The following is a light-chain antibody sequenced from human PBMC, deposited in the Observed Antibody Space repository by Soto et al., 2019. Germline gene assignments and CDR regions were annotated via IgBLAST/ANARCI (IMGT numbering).Light chain of an antibody. V-gene: IGLV2-14*03. Sequence: QSALTQPASVSGPPGQSVTISCPGTTSDVGGNDYVSWYQQHPGKAPKLIIYGVTNRPSGVSNRFSGSKSANTAALTISGLQAADEADYYCSSYTTTFTWVFGGGTKLTVL. CDR3: SSYTTTFTWV. CDR1: TSDVGGNDY. J-gene: IGLJ3*02. CDR2: GVT.